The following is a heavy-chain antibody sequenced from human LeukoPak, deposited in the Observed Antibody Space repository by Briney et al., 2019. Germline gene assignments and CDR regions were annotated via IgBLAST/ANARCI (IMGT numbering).Heavy chain of an antibody. CDR1: GYIFSNYD. V-gene: IGHV1-8*01. D-gene: IGHD2-2*01. J-gene: IGHJ4*02. CDR2: MNPNSGNT. CDR3: ARAVRYQLLPDY. Sequence: ASVKVSCKASGYIFSNYDISWVRQATGQGLEWMGWMNPNSGNTGYALQFQGRVTFSTDTSMTTAYMEMSSVRSDDTAVYYCARAVRYQLLPDYWGQGTLVTVSS.